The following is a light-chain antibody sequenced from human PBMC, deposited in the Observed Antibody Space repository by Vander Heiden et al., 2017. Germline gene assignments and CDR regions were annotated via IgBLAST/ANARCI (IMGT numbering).Light chain of an antibody. J-gene: IGKJ4*01. V-gene: IGKV3-20*01. Sequence: EIVVTQSPGTLSLSPGERATLSCRASQSVNSNFLAWYRQKPGQAPRLLISGASNRATGIPDRFSASGSGTDFTLTISRLEPEDFAVYFCQQYGSSPLTFGGGTEVESK. CDR1: QSVNSNF. CDR3: QQYGSSPLT. CDR2: GAS.